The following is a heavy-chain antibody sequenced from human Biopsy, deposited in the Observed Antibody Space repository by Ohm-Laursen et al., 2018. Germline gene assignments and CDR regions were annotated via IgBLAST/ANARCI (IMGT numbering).Heavy chain of an antibody. Sequence: GASVKVSCKASGGPSSNYAFSWVRQAPGQGLEWVGRIVPILGHLNYAQRFQGRVSITADKSTSYVYMELSRLTSGDTAVYYCARMFARLGPCSGGTCYPGDDYWGQGTLVTVTS. D-gene: IGHD2-15*01. J-gene: IGHJ4*02. CDR1: GGPSSNYA. CDR2: IVPILGHL. CDR3: ARMFARLGPCSGGTCYPGDDY. V-gene: IGHV1-69*04.